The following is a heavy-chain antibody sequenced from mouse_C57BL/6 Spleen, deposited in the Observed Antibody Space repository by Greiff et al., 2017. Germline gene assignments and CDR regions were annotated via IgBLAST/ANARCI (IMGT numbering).Heavy chain of an antibody. CDR1: GFNIKNTY. D-gene: IGHD1-1*01. J-gene: IGHJ4*01. CDR3: ARGPYYYGSSPFYARDY. Sequence: EVQLQQSVAELVRPGASVKLSCTASGFNIKNTYMHWVKQRPEQGLEWIGRIDPANGNTKYAPKFQGKATITADTSSNPAYLQLSSLTSEDTAIYYCARGPYYYGSSPFYARDYWVQGTSVPVSS. V-gene: IGHV14-3*01. CDR2: IDPANGNT.